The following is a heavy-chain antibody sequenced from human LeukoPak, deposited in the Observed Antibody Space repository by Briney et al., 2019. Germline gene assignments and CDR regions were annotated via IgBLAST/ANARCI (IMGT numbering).Heavy chain of an antibody. J-gene: IGHJ4*02. CDR2: IYYTGTT. D-gene: IGHD3-22*01. CDR1: GGSFSGYY. CDR3: ASQIGDYFDSGGSESNF. Sequence: SETLSLTCAVYGGSFSGYYWSWIRQPPGKGLEWIGCIYYTGTTYYNPSLKSRVTISIDTSKNQFSLNLNSMTAADTAVYYCASQIGDYFDSGGSESNFWGQGTLVAVSS. V-gene: IGHV4-59*05.